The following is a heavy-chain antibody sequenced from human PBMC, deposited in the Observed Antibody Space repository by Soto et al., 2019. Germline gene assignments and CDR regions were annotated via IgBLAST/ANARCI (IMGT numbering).Heavy chain of an antibody. D-gene: IGHD6-6*01. CDR1: GYTFTNYG. V-gene: IGHV1-18*01. Sequence: QVQLVQSGAEVKKPGASVKVSCKASGYTFTNYGINWVRQAPGQGLEWLGWVSAYNGERRYAQRGQARFIMTTDTSTHTAYMELRSLRSDDTAVYYCSRGTSIPASGDYWGQGTLVTVSS. CDR3: SRGTSIPASGDY. J-gene: IGHJ4*01. CDR2: VSAYNGER.